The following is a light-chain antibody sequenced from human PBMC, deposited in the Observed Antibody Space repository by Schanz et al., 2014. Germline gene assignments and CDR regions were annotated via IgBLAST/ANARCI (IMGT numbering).Light chain of an antibody. CDR3: SSYAGSDNVV. Sequence: QSALTQPPSASGSPGQSVAISCTGTSSDVGGNNHVSWYQQHPGKAPKLLIYEVSKRPSGVPDRFSGSKSGNSASLTVSGLQAEDEADYYCSSYAGSDNVVFGGGTKLTVL. CDR2: EVS. V-gene: IGLV2-8*01. CDR1: SSDVGGNNH. J-gene: IGLJ2*01.